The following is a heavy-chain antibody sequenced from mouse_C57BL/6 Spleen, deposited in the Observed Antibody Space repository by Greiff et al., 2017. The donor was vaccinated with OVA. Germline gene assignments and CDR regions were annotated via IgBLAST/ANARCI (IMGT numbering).Heavy chain of an antibody. CDR1: GYTFTSYW. CDR2: INPSNGGT. CDR3: ARSGAYSNYVDWYFDV. V-gene: IGHV1-53*01. Sequence: QVQLQQPGTELVKPGASVKLSCKASGYTFTSYWMHWVKQRPGQGLEWIGNINPSNGGTNYNEKFKSKATLTVDKSSSTAYMQLSSLTSEDSAVYYCARSGAYSNYVDWYFDVWGTGTTVTVSS. D-gene: IGHD2-5*01. J-gene: IGHJ1*03.